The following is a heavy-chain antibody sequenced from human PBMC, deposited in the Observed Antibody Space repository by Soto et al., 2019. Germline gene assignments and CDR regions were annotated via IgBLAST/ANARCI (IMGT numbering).Heavy chain of an antibody. D-gene: IGHD2-15*01. CDR1: GGSISSYY. Sequence: QVQLQESGPGLVKPSETLSLTCTVSGGSISSYYWSWIRQPAGKGLEWIGRIYTSGSTNYKPSLKPRVTMSVDTSKNQFSLKLSSVTAADTAVYYCARGDIVVVVAATPDYYYYGMDVWGQGTTVTVSS. CDR2: IYTSGST. CDR3: ARGDIVVVVAATPDYYYYGMDV. J-gene: IGHJ6*02. V-gene: IGHV4-4*07.